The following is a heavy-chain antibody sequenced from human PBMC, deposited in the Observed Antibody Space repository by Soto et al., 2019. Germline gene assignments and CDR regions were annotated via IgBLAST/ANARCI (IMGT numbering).Heavy chain of an antibody. J-gene: IGHJ5*02. CDR3: ARDNYDILTGENGWFDP. CDR2: IWYDGSNK. Sequence: QVQLVESGGGVVQPGRSLRLSCAASGFTFSSYGMHWVRQAPGKGLEWVAVIWYDGSNKYYADSVKGRFTISRDNSKNPLYLQMNSLRAEDTAVYYCARDNYDILTGENGWFDPWGQGTLVTVSS. D-gene: IGHD3-9*01. CDR1: GFTFSSYG. V-gene: IGHV3-33*01.